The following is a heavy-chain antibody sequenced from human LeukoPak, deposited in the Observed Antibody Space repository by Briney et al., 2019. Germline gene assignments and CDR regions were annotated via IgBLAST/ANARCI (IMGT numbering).Heavy chain of an antibody. CDR3: ASVNNYYGSGNFYG. D-gene: IGHD3-10*01. Sequence: ASVKVSCKASGSFTSYCITWVRPAPGPGLEWMGWINTDNGNADYAQKFQGRVTLTTDTSPRIGYMELRSLRYDDTAVYYCASVNNYYGSGNFYGWGQGTLVTVNS. CDR1: GSFTSYC. CDR2: INTDNGNA. J-gene: IGHJ4*02. V-gene: IGHV1-18*01.